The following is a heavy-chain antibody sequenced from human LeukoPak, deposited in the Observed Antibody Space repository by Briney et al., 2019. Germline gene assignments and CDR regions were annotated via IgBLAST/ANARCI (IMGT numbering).Heavy chain of an antibody. D-gene: IGHD3-16*01. CDR1: GLTLRSFG. V-gene: IGHV3-30*18. CDR3: VKGLGKLFDD. J-gene: IGHJ4*02. CDR2: ISYDGSDK. Sequence: GGSLRLSCAASGLTLRSFGMHWVRRAAGKGLEWVTFISYDGSDKHYADSVKGRFTISRDTSKNTLYLQMNSLRVEDTAVYFCVKGLGKLFDDWGQGTLVTVSS.